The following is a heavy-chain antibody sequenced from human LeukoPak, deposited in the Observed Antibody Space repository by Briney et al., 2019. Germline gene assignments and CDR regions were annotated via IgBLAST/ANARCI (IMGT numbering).Heavy chain of an antibody. D-gene: IGHD3-10*01. V-gene: IGHV4-38-2*02. Sequence: PSETLSLTCIVSGYSINSGYYGGWIRQPPGKGLEWIGSFYHSGRMYYNPSLKSRVTISVDTSKNQFSLRLNSVTAADTAVYYCARVLVRGGDWFDPWGQGTLVSVS. CDR1: GYSINSGYY. CDR3: ARVLVRGGDWFDP. J-gene: IGHJ5*02. CDR2: FYHSGRM.